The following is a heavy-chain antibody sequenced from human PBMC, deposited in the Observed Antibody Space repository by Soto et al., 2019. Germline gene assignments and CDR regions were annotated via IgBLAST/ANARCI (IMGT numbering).Heavy chain of an antibody. J-gene: IGHJ5*02. V-gene: IGHV1-8*01. D-gene: IGHD2-15*01. CDR1: GYTFTSYD. Sequence: ASVKVSCKASGYTFTSYDINWVRQATGQGLEWMGWMNPNSGNTGYAQKFQGRVTMTRNTSISTAYMELSSLRSEDTAVYYCARAATTEVVAVQFDPWGQGTLVTVSS. CDR3: ARAATTEVVAVQFDP. CDR2: MNPNSGNT.